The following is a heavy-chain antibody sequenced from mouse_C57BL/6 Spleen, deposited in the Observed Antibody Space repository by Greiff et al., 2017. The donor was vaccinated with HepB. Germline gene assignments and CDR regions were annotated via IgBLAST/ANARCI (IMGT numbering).Heavy chain of an antibody. J-gene: IGHJ1*03. V-gene: IGHV1-18*01. D-gene: IGHD1-1*01. Sequence: VQLKQSGPELVKPGASVKIPCKASGYTFTDYNMDWVKQSHGKSLEWIGDINPNNGGTIYNQKFKGKATLTVDKSSSTAYMELRSLTSEDTAVYYCARSGYGSSGWYFDVWGTGTTVTVSS. CDR3: ARSGYGSSGWYFDV. CDR1: GYTFTDYN. CDR2: INPNNGGT.